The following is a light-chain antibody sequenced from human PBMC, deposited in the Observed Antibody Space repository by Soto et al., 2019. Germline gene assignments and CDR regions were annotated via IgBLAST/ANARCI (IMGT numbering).Light chain of an antibody. Sequence: QTVVTQEPSLTVSPGGTVTLSCGSSTGAVTCGHYPYWFQQKPGQAPRTLIYDTSNKHSWTPARFSGSLLGGKAALTLSGAQPEDEAEYYCLLSYSGARQGVFGGGTKLTVL. CDR2: DTS. J-gene: IGLJ2*01. V-gene: IGLV7-46*01. CDR1: TGAVTCGHY. CDR3: LLSYSGARQGV.